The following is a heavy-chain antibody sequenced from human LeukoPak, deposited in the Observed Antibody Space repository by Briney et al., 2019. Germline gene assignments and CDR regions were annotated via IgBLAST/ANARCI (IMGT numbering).Heavy chain of an antibody. CDR3: SRDVPSRTYYYGSGSLDAFDI. J-gene: IGHJ3*02. CDR1: GSTFSDYY. V-gene: IGHV3-11*01. CDR2: ISSSGSTI. Sequence: GGSLRLSCAASGSTFSDYYMSWIRQAPGKGLEWVSYISSSGSTIYYADSVKGRFTISRDNAKNSLYLQMNSLRAEDTAVYYCSRDVPSRTYYYGSGSLDAFDIWGQGTMVTVSS. D-gene: IGHD3-10*01.